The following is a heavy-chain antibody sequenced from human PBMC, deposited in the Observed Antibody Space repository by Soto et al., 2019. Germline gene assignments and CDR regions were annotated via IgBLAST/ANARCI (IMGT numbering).Heavy chain of an antibody. CDR3: ARDIVVVPAAIGPNSDY. Sequence: QVQLVQSGAEVKKPGASVKVSCKASGYTFTSYGISWVRQAPGQGLEWMGWISAYNGNTNYAQKLQGRVTMTTDTSTSPAYMELRSLRSDDTAVYYCARDIVVVPAAIGPNSDYWGQGTLVTVSS. D-gene: IGHD2-2*02. J-gene: IGHJ4*02. CDR2: ISAYNGNT. CDR1: GYTFTSYG. V-gene: IGHV1-18*01.